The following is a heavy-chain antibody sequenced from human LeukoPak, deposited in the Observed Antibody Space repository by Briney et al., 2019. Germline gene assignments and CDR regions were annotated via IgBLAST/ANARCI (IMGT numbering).Heavy chain of an antibody. Sequence: SETLSLTCAVYGGSFSGYYWSWIRQPPGKGLEWIGEINHSGSTNYNPSLKSRVTISVDTSKNQFSLKLSSVTAADTAVYYCARGRGLYSYWGQGTLVTVSP. D-gene: IGHD2/OR15-2a*01. V-gene: IGHV4-34*01. CDR3: ARGRGLYSY. CDR2: INHSGST. CDR1: GGSFSGYY. J-gene: IGHJ4*02.